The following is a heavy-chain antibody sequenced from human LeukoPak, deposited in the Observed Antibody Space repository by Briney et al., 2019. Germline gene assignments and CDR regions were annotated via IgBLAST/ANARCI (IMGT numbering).Heavy chain of an antibody. V-gene: IGHV4-39*01. CDR2: IYYSGNS. J-gene: IGHJ5*02. CDR3: ARGGVVLSPPRNWFDP. Sequence: GSLRLSCAASGFTFSSYWMSWVRQPPGKGLEWIGSIYYSGNSYYNSSLKSRVTISVDTSKNQFSLRLNSLTAADTAVYYCARGGVVLSPPRNWFDPWGQGTLVTVSS. CDR1: GFTFSSYW. D-gene: IGHD3-16*01.